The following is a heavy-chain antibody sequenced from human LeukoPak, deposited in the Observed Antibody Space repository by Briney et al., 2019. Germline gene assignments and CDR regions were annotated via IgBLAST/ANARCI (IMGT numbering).Heavy chain of an antibody. V-gene: IGHV4-59*01. CDR3: ARSGYSYALKNYFDY. J-gene: IGHJ4*02. CDR2: IYYSGST. D-gene: IGHD5-18*01. CDR1: GGSISSYY. Sequence: PSETLSLTCTVSGGSISSYYWSWIRQPPGKGLEWIGYIYYSGSTNYNPSLKSQVTISVDTSKNQFSLKLSSVTAADTAVHYCARSGYSYALKNYFDYWGQGTLVTVSS.